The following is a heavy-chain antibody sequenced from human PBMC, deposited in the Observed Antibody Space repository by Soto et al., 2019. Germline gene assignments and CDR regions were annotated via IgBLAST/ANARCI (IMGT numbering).Heavy chain of an antibody. Sequence: QVHLQESGPGLVKPSETLSLTCTVSGGSISSYYWSWIRQSPGKGLEWITHIYNSGTTNYNPSLMSRVTISVDTSKNQYSLQLRSVTAADTAVYYCAADYGDYVGAFDIWGQGTMVTVSS. CDR3: AADYGDYVGAFDI. CDR2: IYNSGTT. V-gene: IGHV4-59*01. D-gene: IGHD4-17*01. CDR1: GGSISSYY. J-gene: IGHJ3*02.